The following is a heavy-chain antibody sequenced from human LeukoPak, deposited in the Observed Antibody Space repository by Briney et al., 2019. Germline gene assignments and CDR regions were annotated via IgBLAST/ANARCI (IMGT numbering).Heavy chain of an antibody. CDR3: ASRPRGTYFFDH. CDR2: INSGGSTT. D-gene: IGHD3-16*01. J-gene: IGHJ4*02. V-gene: IGHV3-74*01. CDR1: GFTFSNYW. Sequence: PGGSLRLSCAASGFTFSNYWMHWVRQAPGKGLVWVSRINSGGSTTNYADSVKGRFTISRDNAKNTLYLQMNSLTAEDTAVYYCASRPRGTYFFDHWGQGTLVTVSS.